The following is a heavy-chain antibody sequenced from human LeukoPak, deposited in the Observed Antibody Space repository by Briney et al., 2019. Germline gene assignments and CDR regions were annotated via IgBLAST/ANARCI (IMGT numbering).Heavy chain of an antibody. V-gene: IGHV4-39*01. CDR1: GGSVSTSNYF. D-gene: IGHD3-10*01. CDR2: ISYTGNT. J-gene: IGHJ4*02. Sequence: SETLSLTCTVSGGSVSTSNYFWGWIRQPPGTGLEWIGSISYTGNTYYNPSLKSRVTISVDTSKSQFSLTLSSVTAADTAVYYCARQDTYFTSGSLYYFDSWGPGTLVTVSS. CDR3: ARQDTYFTSGSLYYFDS.